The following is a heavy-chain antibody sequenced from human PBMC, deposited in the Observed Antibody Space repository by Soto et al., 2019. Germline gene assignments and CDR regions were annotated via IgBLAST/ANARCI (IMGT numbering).Heavy chain of an antibody. Sequence: SETLSLTCTVSGGSISSHYWSWVRQAPGKGLEWMGHIYYRGSTSYNPSLRSRSTISVDTSNNQFSLKLNSVTTADTAVYYCARDGREASGMDVWGQGTKVTVSS. D-gene: IGHD1-26*01. CDR1: GGSISSHY. CDR2: IYYRGST. V-gene: IGHV4-59*11. CDR3: ARDGREASGMDV. J-gene: IGHJ6*02.